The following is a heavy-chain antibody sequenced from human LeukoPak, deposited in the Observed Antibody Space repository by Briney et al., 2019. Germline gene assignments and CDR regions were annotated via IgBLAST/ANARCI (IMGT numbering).Heavy chain of an antibody. CDR1: GYTFTSYD. J-gene: IGHJ3*02. Sequence: GASVKVSCKASGYTFTSYDITWVRQAPGQGLEWMGWMNPKTGNTDYAQKFQGRVTITRNTSITTAHMEVSSLTSEDTAVYYCASRLGGASEGPRSQVAFDIWGQGTMVTVSS. CDR3: ASRLGGASEGPRSQVAFDI. CDR2: MNPKTGNT. V-gene: IGHV1-8*03. D-gene: IGHD1-26*01.